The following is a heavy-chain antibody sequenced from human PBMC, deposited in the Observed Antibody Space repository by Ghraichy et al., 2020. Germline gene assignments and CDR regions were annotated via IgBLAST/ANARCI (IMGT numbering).Heavy chain of an antibody. Sequence: SETLSLTCTVSGGSISSKYWSWIRQPPGKGLEWIGYIYYSGSTNYNPSLKSRVTISVDTSKNQFSLKLSSVTAADTAVYYCARTPARAYCSGGSCYHYYYYAMDVWGQGTTVTVSS. CDR1: GGSISSKY. D-gene: IGHD2-15*01. CDR2: IYYSGST. CDR3: ARTPARAYCSGGSCYHYYYYAMDV. V-gene: IGHV4-59*01. J-gene: IGHJ6*02.